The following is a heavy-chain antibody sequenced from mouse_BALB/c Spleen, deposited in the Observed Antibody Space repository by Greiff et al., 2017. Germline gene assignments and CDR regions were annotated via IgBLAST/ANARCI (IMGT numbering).Heavy chain of an antibody. CDR2: ISSGGSYT. CDR1: GFTFSSYG. D-gene: IGHD2-4*01. J-gene: IGHJ2*01. V-gene: IGHV5-6*01. Sequence: DVHLVESGGDLVKPGGSLKLSCAASGFTFSSYGMSWVRQTPDKRLEWVATISSGGSYTYYPDSVKGRFTISRDNAKNTLYLQMSSLKSEDTAMYYCARQGEYDYDGRGFDYWGQGTTLTVSA. CDR3: ARQGEYDYDGRGFDY.